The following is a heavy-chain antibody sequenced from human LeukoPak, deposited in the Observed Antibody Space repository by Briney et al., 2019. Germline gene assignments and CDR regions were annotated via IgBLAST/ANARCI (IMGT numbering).Heavy chain of an antibody. CDR2: IYPGDSDT. J-gene: IGHJ4*02. CDR3: ASAPRVVGPFDY. V-gene: IGHV5-51*01. Sequence: GESLKISCKGSGYSFTNYWIGWVRQMPGKGLEWMGIIYPGDSDTRNSPSFQGQVTISADKSINTAYLQWSSLKASDTAIYYCASAPRVVGPFDYWGQGTLVTVSS. CDR1: GYSFTNYW. D-gene: IGHD1-26*01.